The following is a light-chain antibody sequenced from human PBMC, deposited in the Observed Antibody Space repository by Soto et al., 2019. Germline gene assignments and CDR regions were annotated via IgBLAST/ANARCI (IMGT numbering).Light chain of an antibody. CDR2: DVS. CDR3: AAWDDSLNGSYV. CDR1: TSDIGAYNY. Sequence: QSVLSQPPSASASPGQSVAISCTGTTSDIGAYNYVSWYQQHPGKVPRLIIYDVSKRPSGVPDRFSGSKSGTSASLAISGLQSEDEADYYCAAWDDSLNGSYVFGTGTKVTVL. V-gene: IGLV2-8*01. J-gene: IGLJ1*01.